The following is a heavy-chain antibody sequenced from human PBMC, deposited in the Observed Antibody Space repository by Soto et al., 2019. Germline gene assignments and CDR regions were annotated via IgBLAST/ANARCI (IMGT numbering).Heavy chain of an antibody. V-gene: IGHV3-30*18. CDR1: GFSFSDYG. J-gene: IGHJ3*02. D-gene: IGHD3-10*01. CDR3: AKYGRGLDI. Sequence: GGSLRLSCVGSGFSFSDYGMHWVRQAPGKGLEWVTVISSDGSYKSYADSVKGRFTVSRANSKSMLYLQMNSLRSEDTAVYYCAKYGRGLDIWGQGTLVTVSS. CDR2: ISSDGSYK.